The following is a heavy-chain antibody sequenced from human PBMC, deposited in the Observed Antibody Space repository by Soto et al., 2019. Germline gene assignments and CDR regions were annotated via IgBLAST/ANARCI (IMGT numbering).Heavy chain of an antibody. CDR1: GGSISSNIYY. J-gene: IGHJ4*02. Sequence: QLQLQESGPRLVKPSETLSLTCTVSGGSISSNIYYWGWIRQSPGKGLEWIGTIYNVGTSTYYNPSLKSRVSISVDTSKKQFSLRLSSVTAADTAVYHCAAAHCGGDCFQETFYFDSWGQGILVSVSS. CDR2: IYNVGTST. V-gene: IGHV4-39*01. CDR3: AAAHCGGDCFQETFYFDS. D-gene: IGHD2-21*02.